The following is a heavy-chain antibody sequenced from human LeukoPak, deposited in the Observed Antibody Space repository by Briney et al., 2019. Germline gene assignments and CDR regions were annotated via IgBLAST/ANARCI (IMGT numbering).Heavy chain of an antibody. CDR2: IWYDGTNK. Sequence: PGRSLRLSCAASGFTFSSYGIHWVRQAPGKGLEWVALIWYDGTNKYYADSVKGRFTISRDNSKNTLYLQMNSLRAEDTAVYYCVTTSSDPQDSSGYLGYWGQGTLVTVSS. V-gene: IGHV3-33*01. J-gene: IGHJ4*02. CDR3: VTTSSDPQDSSGYLGY. D-gene: IGHD3-22*01. CDR1: GFTFSSYG.